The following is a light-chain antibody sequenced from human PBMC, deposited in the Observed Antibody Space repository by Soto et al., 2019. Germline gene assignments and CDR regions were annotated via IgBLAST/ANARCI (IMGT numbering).Light chain of an antibody. CDR1: SSDIGGYNF. CDR3: CSYAGSDTFT. J-gene: IGLJ2*01. Sequence: QSALTQPASVSGSPGQSITISCIGTSSDIGGYNFVSWYQQHPGKAPKLMIYEVSNRPSGVSTRFSGSKSGNTASLTISGLQAEDEADYHCCSYAGSDTFTFGGGTKVTVL. CDR2: EVS. V-gene: IGLV2-23*02.